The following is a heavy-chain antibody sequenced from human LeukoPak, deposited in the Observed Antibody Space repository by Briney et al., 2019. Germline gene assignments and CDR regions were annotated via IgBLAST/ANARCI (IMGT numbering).Heavy chain of an antibody. V-gene: IGHV3-7*03. D-gene: IGHD4-11*01. CDR1: GFAFSSYW. Sequence: PGGSLRLSCAASGFAFSSYWMSWVRQAPGKGLEWVANIKQDGSEKYYVDSVKGRFTISRDNAKNSLYLQMNSLRADDTAVYYCASQTYSNGFDYWGQGTLVTVSS. J-gene: IGHJ4*02. CDR2: IKQDGSEK. CDR3: ASQTYSNGFDY.